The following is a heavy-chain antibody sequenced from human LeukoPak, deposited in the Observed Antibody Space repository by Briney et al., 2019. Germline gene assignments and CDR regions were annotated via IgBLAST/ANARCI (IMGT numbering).Heavy chain of an antibody. D-gene: IGHD2-21*02. Sequence: GGSLRLSCAASGFTFSSYTMNWVRQAPGKGLEWFSSISSSSSYINYADSVKGRFTISRDNAKNSLYLQMNSLRAEDTAVYYCARDVTHCGGDCYSGDYWGQGTLVTVSS. J-gene: IGHJ4*02. CDR3: ARDVTHCGGDCYSGDY. CDR1: GFTFSSYT. CDR2: ISSSSSYI. V-gene: IGHV3-21*01.